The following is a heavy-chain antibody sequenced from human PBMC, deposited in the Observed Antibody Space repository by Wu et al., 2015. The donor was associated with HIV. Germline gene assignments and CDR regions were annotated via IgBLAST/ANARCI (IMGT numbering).Heavy chain of an antibody. Sequence: QVQLVQSGAEVKKPGSSVKVSCKASGGTFSSYAISWVRQAPGQGLEWMGRIIPIFGTANYAQKFQGRVTITADESTSTAYMELSSLRSEDTAVYYCASGTAFDWPTLDAFDIWGQGTMVTVSS. CDR3: ASGTAFDWPTLDAFDI. CDR1: GGTFSSYA. CDR2: IIPIFGTA. D-gene: IGHD3-9*01. V-gene: IGHV1-69*13. J-gene: IGHJ3*02.